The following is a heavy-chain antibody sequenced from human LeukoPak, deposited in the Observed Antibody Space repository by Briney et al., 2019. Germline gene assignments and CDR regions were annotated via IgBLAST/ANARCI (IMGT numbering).Heavy chain of an antibody. CDR2: NSAYNGNT. CDR1: GYTFSNYG. J-gene: IGHJ4*02. Sequence: ASVKVSCKASGYTFSNYGVSWVRQAPGQGLEWMGWNSAYNGNTNYAQILQGRVSMTTDTSTSTAYMELRSLRSDDTAVYYCARSHWNYEYYFDYWGQGTLVTVSS. V-gene: IGHV1-18*01. CDR3: ARSHWNYEYYFDY. D-gene: IGHD1-7*01.